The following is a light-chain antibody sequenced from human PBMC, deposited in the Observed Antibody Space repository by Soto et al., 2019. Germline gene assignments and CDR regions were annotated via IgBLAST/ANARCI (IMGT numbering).Light chain of an antibody. CDR2: DAS. Sequence: EIVMTQSPATLSLSPGERATLSCRASQSVSGNLAWYQQKPGQAPRLLIYDASTRANGIPARFSGSGSGTEFTLTISSMQSEDFAVYYCQQYNNWPRTFGQGTRVEIK. V-gene: IGKV3-15*01. CDR1: QSVSGN. CDR3: QQYNNWPRT. J-gene: IGKJ1*01.